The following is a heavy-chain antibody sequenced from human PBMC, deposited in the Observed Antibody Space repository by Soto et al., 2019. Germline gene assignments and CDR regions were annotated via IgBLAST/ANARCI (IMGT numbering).Heavy chain of an antibody. CDR2: INTDGITT. CDR3: ARDHCTTTTCYTVWFDP. D-gene: IGHD2-2*02. Sequence: LILSCAASGFTFSSSWMHWIRQAPLNGLVFVSRINTDGITTNYADSVKGRFTISRDNAMNTLYLQMNSLTAEDTAVYYCARDHCTTTTCYTVWFDPWGQGTLVTVSS. J-gene: IGHJ5*02. CDR1: GFTFSSSW. V-gene: IGHV3-74*01.